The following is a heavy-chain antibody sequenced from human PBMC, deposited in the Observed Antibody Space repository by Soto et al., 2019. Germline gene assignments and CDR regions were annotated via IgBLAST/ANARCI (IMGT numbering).Heavy chain of an antibody. Sequence: EVQLVESGGGLVQPGGSLRLSCAASGFSLSSYAMDWVRQAPGQGLEWVSYISLSSGNIHYADSVRGRFTVSRDNAKNSLYRQRTSLRAEATAVYYCARDPSRGSEWARYLDLWGRGTLVTVSS. CDR3: ARDPSRGSEWARYLDL. CDR1: GFSLSSYA. D-gene: IGHD1-26*01. J-gene: IGHJ2*01. CDR2: ISLSSGNI. V-gene: IGHV3-48*01.